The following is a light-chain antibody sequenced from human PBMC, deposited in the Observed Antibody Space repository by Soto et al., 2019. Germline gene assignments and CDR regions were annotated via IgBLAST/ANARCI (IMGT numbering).Light chain of an antibody. CDR1: QSISSW. Sequence: IQVTPSPSPLSASVGDRINITFRASQSISSWLAWYQQKPGKAPKLLIYDASSLESGVPSRFSGSGSGTEFTLTISSLQPDDFATYYCQQYNSYWTFGQGTKVDIK. V-gene: IGKV1-5*01. CDR3: QQYNSYWT. J-gene: IGKJ1*01. CDR2: DAS.